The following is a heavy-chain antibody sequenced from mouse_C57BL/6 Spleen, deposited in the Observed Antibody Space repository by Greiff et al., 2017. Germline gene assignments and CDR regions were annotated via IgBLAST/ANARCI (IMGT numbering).Heavy chain of an antibody. CDR1: GFNIKDYY. V-gene: IGHV14-1*01. Sequence: EVQLQQSGAELVRPGASVKLSCTASGFNIKDYYMHWVKQRPEQGLEWIGRIDPEDGDTEYAPKFQGKATMTADTSSNTAYLQLSSLTSEDTAVYYCTTYYYGSSPSSVFDVWGTGTTVTVSS. D-gene: IGHD1-1*01. J-gene: IGHJ1*03. CDR2: IDPEDGDT. CDR3: TTYYYGSSPSSVFDV.